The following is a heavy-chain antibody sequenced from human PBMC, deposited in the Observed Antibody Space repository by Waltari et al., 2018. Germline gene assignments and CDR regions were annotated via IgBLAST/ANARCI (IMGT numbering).Heavy chain of an antibody. Sequence: QVQLQESGPGLVKPSETLSITCTVSGYSISSGYSWGWVRQPPGKGLEWIGSIYHVGSTYYNPSLKSRVTISVDTSKNQFSLKLSSVTAADTAVYYCARDSTVTDWFDPWGQGTLVTVSS. CDR3: ARDSTVTDWFDP. J-gene: IGHJ5*02. CDR2: IYHVGST. V-gene: IGHV4-38-2*02. CDR1: GYSISSGYS. D-gene: IGHD4-17*01.